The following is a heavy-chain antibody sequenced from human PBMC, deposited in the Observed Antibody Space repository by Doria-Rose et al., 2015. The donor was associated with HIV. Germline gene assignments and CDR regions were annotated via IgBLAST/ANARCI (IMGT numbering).Heavy chain of an antibody. CDR1: GFTFSSYG. J-gene: IGHJ3*02. CDR3: ARDPADYYDSSGSDPFDI. Sequence: GVVQPGRSLRLSCAASGFTFSSYGMHWVRQAPGKGLEWVAVIWYDGSNKYYADSVKGRFTISRDNSKNTLYLQMNSLRAEDTAVYYCARDPADYYDSSGSDPFDIWGQGTMVTVSS. CDR2: IWYDGSNK. V-gene: IGHV3-33*01. D-gene: IGHD3-22*01.